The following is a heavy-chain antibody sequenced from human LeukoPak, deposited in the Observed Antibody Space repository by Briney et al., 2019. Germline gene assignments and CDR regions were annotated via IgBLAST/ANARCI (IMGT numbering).Heavy chain of an antibody. Sequence: GASVKVSCKASGGTFSSYAISWVRQAPGQGLEWMGRIIPILGIANYAQKFQGRVTITADKSTSTAYMELSSLRSEDTAAYYCARDQIQPQENDYWGQGTLVTVSS. J-gene: IGHJ4*02. CDR2: IIPILGIA. D-gene: IGHD2-2*01. CDR3: ARDQIQPQENDY. V-gene: IGHV1-69*04. CDR1: GGTFSSYA.